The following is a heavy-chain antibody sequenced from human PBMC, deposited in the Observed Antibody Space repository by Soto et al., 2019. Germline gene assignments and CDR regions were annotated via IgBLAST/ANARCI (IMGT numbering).Heavy chain of an antibody. V-gene: IGHV4-39*01. J-gene: IGHJ4*02. CDR2: IYYSGST. D-gene: IGHD1-26*01. CDR3: ARLRVGATTRTLLFDY. CDR1: GGSISSSSYY. Sequence: SETLSLTCTVSGGSISSSSYYWGWIRQPPGKGLEWIGSIYYSGSTYYNPSLKSRVTISVDTSKNQFSLKLSSVTAADTAVYYCARLRVGATTRTLLFDYWGQGTLVTVSS.